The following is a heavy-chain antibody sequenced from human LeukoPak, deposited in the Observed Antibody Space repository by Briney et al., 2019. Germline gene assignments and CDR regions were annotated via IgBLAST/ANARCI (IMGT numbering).Heavy chain of an antibody. V-gene: IGHV3-21*01. D-gene: IGHD6-13*01. CDR2: ISSSSLYI. CDR3: ARDAGQQLVTSAFDI. J-gene: IGHJ3*02. Sequence: GSLRLSSAASGFTFSSYSMNWVRQAPGKGLEWVASISSSSLYIYYADSVEGRFTVSRDNTKNSLYVQMNSLRAEDTGVYYCARDAGQQLVTSAFDIWGQGTMVTVSS. CDR1: GFTFSSYS.